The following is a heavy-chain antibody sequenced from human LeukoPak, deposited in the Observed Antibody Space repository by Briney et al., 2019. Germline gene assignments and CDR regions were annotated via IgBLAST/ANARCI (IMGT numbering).Heavy chain of an antibody. J-gene: IGHJ4*02. CDR2: IIPIFGTA. D-gene: IGHD7-27*01. CDR3: ARATGANYHFDY. CDR1: GGAFSSYA. Sequence: SVKVSCKASGGAFSSYAISWVRQAPGQGLEWMGGIIPIFGTANYAQKFQGRVTITADKSTSTAYKELSSLRSEDTAVYYCARATGANYHFDYWGQGTLVTVSS. V-gene: IGHV1-69*06.